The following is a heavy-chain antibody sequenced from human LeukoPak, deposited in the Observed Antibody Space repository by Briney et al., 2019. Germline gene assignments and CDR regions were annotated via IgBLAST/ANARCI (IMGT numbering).Heavy chain of an antibody. J-gene: IGHJ5*02. CDR3: ARVVVVAATGSWFDP. Sequence: GASVKVSCKASGYTFTGYYMHWVRQAPGQGLEWMGWINPNSGGTNYAQKFQGRVTMTRDTSISTAYMELSSLRSEDTAVYYCARVVVVAATGSWFDPWGQGTLVTVSS. CDR1: GYTFTGYY. V-gene: IGHV1-2*02. CDR2: INPNSGGT. D-gene: IGHD2-15*01.